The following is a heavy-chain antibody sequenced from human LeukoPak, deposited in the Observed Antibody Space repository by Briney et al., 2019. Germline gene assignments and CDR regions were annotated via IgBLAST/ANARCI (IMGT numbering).Heavy chain of an antibody. CDR1: GGSISGYY. CDR3: ARVLGLEHPFDY. D-gene: IGHD1/OR15-1a*01. Sequence: SETLSLTCTVSGGSISGYYWSWIRQPPGKGLEWIGEINHSGSTNYNPSLKSRVTISVDTSKNQFSLNLSSVTAADTAVYYCARVLGLEHPFDYWGRGTLVTVSS. V-gene: IGHV4-34*01. CDR2: INHSGST. J-gene: IGHJ4*02.